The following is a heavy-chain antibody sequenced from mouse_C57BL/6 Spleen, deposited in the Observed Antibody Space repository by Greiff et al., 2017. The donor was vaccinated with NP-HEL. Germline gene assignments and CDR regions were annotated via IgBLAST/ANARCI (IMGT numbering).Heavy chain of an antibody. CDR1: GYSITSGYY. Sequence: EVQRVESGPGLVKPSQSLSLTCSVTGYSITSGYYWNWIRQFPGNKLEWMGYISYDGSNNYNPSLKNRISITRDTSKNQFFLKLNSVTTEDTATYYCARDWDVDYFDYWGQGTTLTVSS. CDR3: ARDWDVDYFDY. CDR2: ISYDGSN. V-gene: IGHV3-6*01. J-gene: IGHJ2*01. D-gene: IGHD4-1*01.